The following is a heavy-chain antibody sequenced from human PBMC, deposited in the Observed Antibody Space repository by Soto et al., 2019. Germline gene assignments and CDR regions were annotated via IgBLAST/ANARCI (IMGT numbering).Heavy chain of an antibody. CDR1: GFSVSSNY. V-gene: IGHV3-66*01. D-gene: IGHD4-17*01. J-gene: IGHJ4*02. Sequence: EVQLVASGGGLVQTGGSLRLSCAASGFSVSSNYMSWVRQAPGKGLEWISVIYSGGGTYNADSVRGRFTVSRDNSKNTVYLQMNSLRAEDTAVYYCARSSKDFGDYGWGQGTLVTVSS. CDR2: IYSGGGT. CDR3: ARSSKDFGDYG.